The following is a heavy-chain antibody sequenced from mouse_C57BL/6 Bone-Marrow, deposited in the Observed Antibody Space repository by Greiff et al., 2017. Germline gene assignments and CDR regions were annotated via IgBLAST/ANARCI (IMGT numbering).Heavy chain of an antibody. CDR1: GYSITSGYY. CDR3: AKDYYHDVNV. V-gene: IGHV3-6*01. CDR2: ILYDGGN. J-gene: IGHJ2*01. Sequence: EVQLVESGPGLVKPSQSLSITCSVTGYSITSGYYWNWIRQFPGNKLEWMGYILYDGGNNYNTSIKNQISLTRDPSKNTFFMKVHSVTTEDTATYYCAKDYYHDVNVWGQGTTLTVSS. D-gene: IGHD2-4*01.